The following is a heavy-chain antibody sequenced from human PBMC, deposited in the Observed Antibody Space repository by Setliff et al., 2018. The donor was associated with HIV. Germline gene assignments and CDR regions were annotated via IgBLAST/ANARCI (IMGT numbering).Heavy chain of an antibody. CDR2: IFYSETVYYGERT. CDR1: GGSISSNNYY. J-gene: IGHJ4*02. Sequence: SETLSLTCTVSGGSISSNNYYWVWIRQPPGKELGGIWSIFYSETVYYGERTYYSPSLKSRVPISVDTSKSQFSLKLSSVTAADTAVYYCERGVPLLPPHYWGQGTLVTVSS. D-gene: IGHD2-15*01. V-gene: IGHV4-39*07. CDR3: ERGVPLLPPHY.